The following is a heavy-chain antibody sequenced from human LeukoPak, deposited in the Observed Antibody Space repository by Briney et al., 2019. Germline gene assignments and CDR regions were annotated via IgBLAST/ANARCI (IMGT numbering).Heavy chain of an antibody. V-gene: IGHV7-4-1*02. D-gene: IGHD3-10*01. Sequence: GASVKVSCKASGYTFTSYAMNWVRQAPGQGLEWMGWINTNTGNPTYAQGFTGRFVFSLDTSVSTAYLQISSLKAEDTAVYYCASTNYGSGSFFTDAFDIWGQGTMVTVSS. CDR2: INTNTGNP. CDR3: ASTNYGSGSFFTDAFDI. J-gene: IGHJ3*02. CDR1: GYTFTSYA.